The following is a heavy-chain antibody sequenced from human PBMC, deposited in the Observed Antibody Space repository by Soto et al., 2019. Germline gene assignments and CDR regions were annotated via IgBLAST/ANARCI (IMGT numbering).Heavy chain of an antibody. CDR1: GFTFSAFS. CDR2: ISSGSRYI. CDR3: ARDQPGDDGFWSGYLNPGYFYH. D-gene: IGHD3-3*01. J-gene: IGHJ1*01. Sequence: EVKLVESGGGLVSPGGSLRLSCAASGFTFSAFSMNWIRQAPGKGLEWVSSISSGSRYIYYADSVKGRFTTSRDDAKNSLYLKMNSLKAEDTAVYYWARDQPGDDGFWSGYLNPGYFYHWGQGTLVTVSS. V-gene: IGHV3-21*02.